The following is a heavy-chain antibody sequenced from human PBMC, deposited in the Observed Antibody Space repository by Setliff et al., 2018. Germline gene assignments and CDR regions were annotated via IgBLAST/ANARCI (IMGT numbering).Heavy chain of an antibody. V-gene: IGHV1-69*13. J-gene: IGHJ5*01. CDR2: FIPILGAT. Sequence: SVKVSCKSSGGTFSSSGITWVRQAPGRGLQWLGRFIPILGATNYAQNFQGRVTITADESTSTGYMELRSLRSDDTAVYYCARELRSPYWHLDSWGQGTQVTVS. CDR1: GGTFSSSG. D-gene: IGHD3-16*01. CDR3: ARELRSPYWHLDS.